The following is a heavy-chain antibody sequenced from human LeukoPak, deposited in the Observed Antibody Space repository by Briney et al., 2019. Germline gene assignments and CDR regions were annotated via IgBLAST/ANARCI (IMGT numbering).Heavy chain of an antibody. Sequence: ASVKVSCKASGYTFTGYYMHWVRQAHGQGLEWMGLINPNSGGTNYAQKFEGRVTMTRDTSISTDYMELSRLRSDDTAVYYCAREWAIASTTPSWFDPWGQGTLVTVSS. CDR3: AREWAIASTTPSWFDP. CDR2: INPNSGGT. V-gene: IGHV1-2*06. CDR1: GYTFTGYY. D-gene: IGHD1-1*01. J-gene: IGHJ5*02.